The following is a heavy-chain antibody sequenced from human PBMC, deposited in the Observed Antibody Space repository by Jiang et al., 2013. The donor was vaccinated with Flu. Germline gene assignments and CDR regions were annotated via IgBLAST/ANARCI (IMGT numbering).Heavy chain of an antibody. V-gene: IGHV4-39*07. CDR2: IYYSGST. J-gene: IGHJ4*02. Sequence: GSGLVKPSETLSLTCTVSGGSIRSSSYYWVWIRQPPGKGLEWIGSIYYSGSTFYNPSLKSRVTMSVDTSKNRLSLKLRSVTAADTAVYYCARAQKYSGFELPYFDYWGQGMMVTVSS. CDR3: ARAQKYSGFELPYFDY. D-gene: IGHD5-12*01. CDR1: GGSIRSSSYY.